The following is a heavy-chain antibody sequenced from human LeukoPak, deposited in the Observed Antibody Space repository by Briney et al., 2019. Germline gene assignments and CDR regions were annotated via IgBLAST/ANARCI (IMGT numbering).Heavy chain of an antibody. Sequence: PSETLSLTCTVSGGSISSSSYYWGWIRQPPGKGLEWIGSIYYSGSTNYNPSLKSRVTISVDTSKNQFSLKLSSVTAADTAVYYCARDNGYGDPFDYWGQGTLVTVSS. J-gene: IGHJ4*02. CDR1: GGSISSSSYY. CDR2: IYYSGST. D-gene: IGHD4-17*01. V-gene: IGHV4-39*07. CDR3: ARDNGYGDPFDY.